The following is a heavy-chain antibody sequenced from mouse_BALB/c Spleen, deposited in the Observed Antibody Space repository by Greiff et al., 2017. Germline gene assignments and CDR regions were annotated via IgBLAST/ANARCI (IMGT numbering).Heavy chain of an antibody. D-gene: IGHD1-1*01. V-gene: IGHV2-6-7*01. CDR2: IWGDGST. CDR3: AREGNYYGSSGFDY. CDR1: GFSLTGYG. Sequence: VKLMESGPGLVAPSQSLSITCTVSGFSLTGYGVNWVRQPPGKGLEWLGMIWGDGSTDYNSALKSRLSISKDNSKSQVFLKMNSLQTDDTARYYCAREGNYYGSSGFDYWGQGTTLTVSS. J-gene: IGHJ2*01.